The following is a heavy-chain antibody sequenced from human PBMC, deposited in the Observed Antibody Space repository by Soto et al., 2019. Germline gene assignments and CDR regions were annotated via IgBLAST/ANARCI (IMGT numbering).Heavy chain of an antibody. CDR1: AGCLSGYY. Sequence: SETRSLPGSLCAGCLSGYYWSWIRQPPGKGMEWIGEINHSGSTNYNPSLKSRVTISVDTSKNQFSLKLSSVTAADTAVYYCARDKVLLWIGGFSGMDVWGQGTTVTVSS. V-gene: IGHV4-34*01. CDR3: ARDKVLLWIGGFSGMDV. J-gene: IGHJ6*02. D-gene: IGHD3-10*01. CDR2: INHSGST.